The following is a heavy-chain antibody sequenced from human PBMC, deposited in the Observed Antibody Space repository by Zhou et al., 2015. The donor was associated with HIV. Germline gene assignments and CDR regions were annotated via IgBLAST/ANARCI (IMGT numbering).Heavy chain of an antibody. J-gene: IGHJ6*02. V-gene: IGHV3-11*01. Sequence: QVRLVESGGGLVHTRGSLRLSCEVSGFTFSDYYMNWIRQTPGKGLEWVAYISGSGHSIKYSDSVKGRFTVSRDNAKNTLYLQMSGLGADDTAVYYCARDRQSGMDVWGQGDHGSPSP. CDR1: GFTFSDYY. D-gene: IGHD6-6*01. CDR2: ISGSGHSI. CDR3: ARDRQSGMDV.